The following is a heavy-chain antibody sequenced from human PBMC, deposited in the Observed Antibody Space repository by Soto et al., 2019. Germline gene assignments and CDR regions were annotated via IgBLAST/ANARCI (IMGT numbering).Heavy chain of an antibody. CDR2: IYYSGGT. J-gene: IGHJ5*02. CDR3: ARGAGGEQLGWFDP. Sequence: QLQLQESGPGLVKPSETLSLTCTVSGGSISSSSYYWGWIRQPPGKGLEWIGSIYYSGGTYYNPSLKSRVTISVDTSKNQFSLKLSSVTAADTAVYYCARGAGGEQLGWFDPWGQGNLVTVSS. CDR1: GGSISSSSYY. D-gene: IGHD6-13*01. V-gene: IGHV4-39*01.